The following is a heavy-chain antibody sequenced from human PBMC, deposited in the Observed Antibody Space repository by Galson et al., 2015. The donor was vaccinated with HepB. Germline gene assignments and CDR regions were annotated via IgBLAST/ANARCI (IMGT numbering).Heavy chain of an antibody. CDR2: IWYDGSNK. D-gene: IGHD4-17*01. CDR3: ARDLGYGDYYYMDV. J-gene: IGHJ6*03. CDR1: GFTFSSYG. V-gene: IGHV3-33*01. Sequence: SLRLSCAASGFTFSSYGMHWVRQAPGKGLEWVAVIWYDGSNKYYADSVKGRFTISRDNSKNTLYLQMNSLRAEDTAVYYCARDLGYGDYYYMDVWGKGTTVTVSS.